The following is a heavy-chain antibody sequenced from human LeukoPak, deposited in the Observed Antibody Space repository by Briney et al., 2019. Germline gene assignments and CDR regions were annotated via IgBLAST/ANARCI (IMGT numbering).Heavy chain of an antibody. CDR2: IGTVGDT. Sequence: GGSLRLSCAASGFTFSNYDMHWVRQVTGKDLEWVSTIGTVGDTYYPGSVKGRFTISRENAKNSLYLQMTSLRAGDTAVYYCARGGGLSANWYFDLWGRGTLVTVS. V-gene: IGHV3-13*01. D-gene: IGHD3-10*01. J-gene: IGHJ2*01. CDR1: GFTFSNYD. CDR3: ARGGGLSANWYFDL.